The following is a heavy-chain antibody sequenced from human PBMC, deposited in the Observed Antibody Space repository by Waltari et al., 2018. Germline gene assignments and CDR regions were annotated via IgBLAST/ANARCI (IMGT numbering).Heavy chain of an antibody. CDR2: IKSKTDGWTT. Sequence: EVQLVESGGGLVKPGGSLRLSCAASGFTFSNAWMSWVRQAPGKGLEWVGRIKSKTDGWTTDYAAPVKGRVTISRDDSINTLYLQINSLKTEDTAVYYCTTDVWSVDYWGQGTLVTVSS. V-gene: IGHV3-15*01. CDR3: TTDVWSVDY. J-gene: IGHJ4*02. CDR1: GFTFSNAW. D-gene: IGHD1-26*01.